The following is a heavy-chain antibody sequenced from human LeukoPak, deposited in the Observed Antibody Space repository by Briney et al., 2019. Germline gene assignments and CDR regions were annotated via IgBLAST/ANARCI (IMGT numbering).Heavy chain of an antibody. CDR3: ARIGYSSSSNDY. J-gene: IGHJ4*02. Sequence: GGSLRLSCAASGFPFSRYWMTWVRQAPGKGLEWVANIKQDGSVIYYVDSVKGRFTISRDNAKNSLSLQMNSLRDEDTAVYYCARIGYSSSSNDYWGQGTLVTVSS. D-gene: IGHD6-6*01. CDR1: GFPFSRYW. V-gene: IGHV3-7*01. CDR2: IKQDGSVI.